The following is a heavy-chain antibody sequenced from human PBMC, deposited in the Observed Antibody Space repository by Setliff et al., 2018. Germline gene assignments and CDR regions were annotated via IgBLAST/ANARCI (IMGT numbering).Heavy chain of an antibody. J-gene: IGHJ6*02. CDR1: GFTFSEYY. D-gene: IGHD3-10*01. Sequence: GGSLRLSCAASGFTFSEYYMNWIRQAPGKGLEWVSYISTSGNTVDYAASVKGRFSISRDNAKNSLSLQMNSLRVEDTAVYYCARDGVFYAMDFWGQGTTVTVSS. V-gene: IGHV3-11*04. CDR3: ARDGVFYAMDF. CDR2: ISTSGNTV.